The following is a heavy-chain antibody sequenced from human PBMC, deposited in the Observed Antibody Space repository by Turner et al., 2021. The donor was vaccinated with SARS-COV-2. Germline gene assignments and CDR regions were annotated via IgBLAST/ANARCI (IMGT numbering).Heavy chain of an antibody. J-gene: IGHJ2*01. CDR1: GFTVSSNY. CDR3: AKDQGIAVAGTWEYFDL. CDR2: TYSGGST. V-gene: IGHV3-53*01. D-gene: IGHD6-19*01. Sequence: EVQLVESGGGLIQPGGSLRLSCAASGFTVSSNYMSWVRQAPGKGLEWVSVTYSGGSTYYADSVKGRFTISRDNSKNTLYLQMNSLRAEDTAVYYCAKDQGIAVAGTWEYFDLWGRGTLVTVSS.